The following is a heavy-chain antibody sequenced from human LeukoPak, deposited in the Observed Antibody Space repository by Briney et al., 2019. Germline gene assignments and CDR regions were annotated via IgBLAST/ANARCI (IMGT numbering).Heavy chain of an antibody. V-gene: IGHV3-9*01. CDR1: GFTFDDYS. CDR2: ISWNSGSA. D-gene: IGHD5-12*01. Sequence: PDRSLRLSCAASGFTFDDYSMHWVRQAPGKGLEWVSGISWNSGSAGYADSVKGRFTISRDSAKNSLYLQMNSLRTEDTALYYCAKDRTYSAYAALDYWGQGTLVTVSS. CDR3: AKDRTYSAYAALDY. J-gene: IGHJ4*02.